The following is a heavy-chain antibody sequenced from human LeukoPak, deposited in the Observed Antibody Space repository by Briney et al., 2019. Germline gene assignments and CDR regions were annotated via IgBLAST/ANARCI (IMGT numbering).Heavy chain of an antibody. J-gene: IGHJ4*02. D-gene: IGHD2-21*01. CDR1: GFTFSSYS. Sequence: GGSLRLSCAASGFTFSSYSMNWVRQAPGKGLEWVSSSSSSSYIYYADSVKGRFTISRDNAKNSLYLQMNSLRAEDTAVYYCARMWPREGYFDYWGQGTLVTVSS. CDR2: SSSSSYI. V-gene: IGHV3-21*01. CDR3: ARMWPREGYFDY.